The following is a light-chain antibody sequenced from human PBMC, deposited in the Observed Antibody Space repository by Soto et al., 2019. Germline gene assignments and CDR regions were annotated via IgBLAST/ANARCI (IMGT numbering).Light chain of an antibody. CDR3: QQSSTTRWT. Sequence: DIQMTQSPSSLSASVGDRVTISCRASQTISTYLNWYQQKPGKAPQLLIFAASRLQSGVPSRFSGSGSGTDFTLSIRNLQPEDFATYYCQQSSTTRWTFGQGTKVEVK. CDR1: QTISTY. CDR2: AAS. V-gene: IGKV1-39*01. J-gene: IGKJ1*01.